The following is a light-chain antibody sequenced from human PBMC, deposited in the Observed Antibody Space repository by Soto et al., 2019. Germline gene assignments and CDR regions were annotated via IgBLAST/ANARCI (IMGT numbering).Light chain of an antibody. Sequence: DLQMNQSPSSLSASVGDRVTITCRASQGISNHLAWFQQKPGKAPKSLIYGASSLRSGVTSKFRGSGSGTDLTLTISSLQPDDCSTYYCQQCNSYPWTCGLGNKVEIK. CDR1: QGISNH. V-gene: IGKV1-16*02. J-gene: IGKJ1*01. CDR2: GAS. CDR3: QQCNSYPWT.